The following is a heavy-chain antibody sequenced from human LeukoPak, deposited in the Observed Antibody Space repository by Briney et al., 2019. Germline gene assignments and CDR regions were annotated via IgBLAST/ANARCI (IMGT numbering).Heavy chain of an antibody. CDR2: IYHSGST. V-gene: IGHV4-4*02. CDR1: GGSISSSNW. Sequence: PSETLSLTCAVSGGSISSSNWRSWVRQPPGKGLEWIGEIYHSGSTNYNPSLKSRVTISVDTSKNQFSLKLSSVTAADTAVYYCARGAGYSSSWAFDYWGQGTLVTVSS. CDR3: ARGAGYSSSWAFDY. D-gene: IGHD6-13*01. J-gene: IGHJ4*02.